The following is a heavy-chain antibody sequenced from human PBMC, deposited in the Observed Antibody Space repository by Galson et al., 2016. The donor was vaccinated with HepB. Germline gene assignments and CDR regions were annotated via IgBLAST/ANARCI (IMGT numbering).Heavy chain of an antibody. Sequence: SETLSLTCTVSGGSITSSIYSWGWIRQPPGKGLEWIGSIYFSGSTYDNPSLKSRLSISVDTSKNQFSLKLTSVTAADTAVYYCARQEGDTMVRGIIADAFDIWGQGTMVTVSS. CDR3: ARQEGDTMVRGIIADAFDI. CDR1: GGSITSSIYS. CDR2: IYFSGST. J-gene: IGHJ3*02. D-gene: IGHD3-10*01. V-gene: IGHV4-39*01.